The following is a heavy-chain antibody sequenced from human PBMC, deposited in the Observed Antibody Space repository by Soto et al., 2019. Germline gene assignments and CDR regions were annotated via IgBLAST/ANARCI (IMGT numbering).Heavy chain of an antibody. Sequence: EAQLLDSGGAWAQPGGSLRLSCAASGFTFSSHGMSWVRQAPGKGLEWIAGLSRGGGTTYYADSVKGRFTISRDNSKNTRDLIMNSLKVEDTALYYCAKDGQYRTDGFDVWGQGTMVTVSS. J-gene: IGHJ3*01. V-gene: IGHV3-23*01. D-gene: IGHD6-6*01. CDR1: GFTFSSHG. CDR2: LSRGGGTT. CDR3: AKDGQYRTDGFDV.